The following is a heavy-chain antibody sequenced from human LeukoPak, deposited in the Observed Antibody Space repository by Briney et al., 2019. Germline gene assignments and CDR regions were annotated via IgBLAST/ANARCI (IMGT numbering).Heavy chain of an antibody. Sequence: SETLSLTCTVSGGSISSYYWSWIRQPPGKGLEWIGYIYYSGSTNYNPSLKSRVTISVDTSKNQFSLKLSSVTAADTAVYYCARQKIGEFSDFDYWGQGTLVTVSS. CDR3: ARQKIGEFSDFDY. CDR2: IYYSGST. D-gene: IGHD3-10*01. V-gene: IGHV4-59*01. J-gene: IGHJ4*02. CDR1: GGSISSYY.